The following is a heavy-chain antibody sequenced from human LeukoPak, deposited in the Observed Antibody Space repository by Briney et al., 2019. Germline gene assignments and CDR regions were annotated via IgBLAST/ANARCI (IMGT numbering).Heavy chain of an antibody. V-gene: IGHV6-1*01. Sequence: SQTLSLTCALSGDNVSSNSAAWNWVRQSPSRGLEWLVRTYYRSKWYNDYAVSVKSRITINPDTSKNQFSLQLNSVTPEDTAVYCCARGGEYQPVPYFDFWGQGTLVTVSS. D-gene: IGHD2-2*01. CDR2: TYYRSKWYN. CDR1: GDNVSSNSAA. J-gene: IGHJ4*02. CDR3: ARGGEYQPVPYFDF.